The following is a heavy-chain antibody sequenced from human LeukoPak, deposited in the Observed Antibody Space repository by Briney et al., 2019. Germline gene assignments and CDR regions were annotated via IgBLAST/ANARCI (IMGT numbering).Heavy chain of an antibody. CDR3: ARAPVDLYYDFWSGYSYYFDY. CDR2: IYYSGST. J-gene: IGHJ4*02. V-gene: IGHV4-39*07. Sequence: SETLSLTCTVSGGSISSSSYYWGWIRQPPGKGLEWIGSIYYSGSTYYNPSLKSRVTISVDTSKNQFSLKLSSVTAADTAVYYCARAPVDLYYDFWSGYSYYFDYWGQGTLVTVSS. D-gene: IGHD3-3*01. CDR1: GGSISSSSYY.